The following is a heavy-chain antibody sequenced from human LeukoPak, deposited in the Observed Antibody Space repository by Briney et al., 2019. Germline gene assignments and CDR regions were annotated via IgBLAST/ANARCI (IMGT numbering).Heavy chain of an antibody. D-gene: IGHD6-13*01. CDR1: GFTFSDYY. Sequence: PGGSLRLSCAASGFTFSDYYMSWIRQAPGKGLEWVSYISGSGSSIYYADSVRGRFTISRDNAKNSLYLQMDSLRSEDTAVYYCARDGAGSSWYLDIDYWGQGTLVTVSS. V-gene: IGHV3-11*01. CDR2: ISGSGSSI. J-gene: IGHJ4*02. CDR3: ARDGAGSSWYLDIDY.